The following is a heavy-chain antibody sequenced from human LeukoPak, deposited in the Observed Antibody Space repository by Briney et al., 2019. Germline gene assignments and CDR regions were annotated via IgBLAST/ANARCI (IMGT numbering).Heavy chain of an antibody. J-gene: IGHJ4*02. CDR1: GFTFSTYS. CDR3: ARDRQKATLITTEFDY. Sequence: GGSLRLSCATSGFTFSTYSINWVRQAPGRGLEWVSFISSSSRGIYYADSVKGRFTISRDNAKNSLYLQMNSLRAEDTAVYYCARDRQKATLITTEFDYWGQGTLVTVSS. CDR2: ISSSSRGI. V-gene: IGHV3-48*01. D-gene: IGHD4-11*01.